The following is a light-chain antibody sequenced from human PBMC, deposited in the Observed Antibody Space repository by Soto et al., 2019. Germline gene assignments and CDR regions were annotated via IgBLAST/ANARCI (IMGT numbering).Light chain of an antibody. CDR2: DAS. CDR1: QTIYDK. CDR3: QQYNRWPLT. J-gene: IGKJ4*01. Sequence: EIMMTQPPATLSVSPGERVSLSCRASQTIYDKLAWYQQKPGQTPRLLIYDASTRATGIPGSFSGSGSGTEFTLTISSLQSEDFAVYYCQQYNRWPLTFGGGTKVDIK. V-gene: IGKV3-15*01.